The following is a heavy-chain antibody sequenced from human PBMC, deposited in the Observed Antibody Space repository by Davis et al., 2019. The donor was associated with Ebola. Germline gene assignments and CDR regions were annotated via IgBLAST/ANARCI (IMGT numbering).Heavy chain of an antibody. J-gene: IGHJ5*02. CDR3: ARGSPDYGDYDYNWFDP. D-gene: IGHD4-17*01. V-gene: IGHV4-59*11. CDR1: GASISSHY. Sequence: SETLSLTCTVSGASISSHYWSWIRQPPGKGLEWIGNIHYSGSTNYNPSLKSRVTTSVDTSKNQFSLKVNSVTAADTAVYYCARGSPDYGDYDYNWFDPWGQGTLVTVSS. CDR2: IHYSGST.